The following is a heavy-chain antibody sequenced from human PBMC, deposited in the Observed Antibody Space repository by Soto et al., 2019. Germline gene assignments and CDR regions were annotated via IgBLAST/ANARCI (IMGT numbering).Heavy chain of an antibody. CDR2: ISGSGGST. CDR1: GFTFSSYA. CDR3: AKSGDDYGDYVGAFDI. J-gene: IGHJ3*02. D-gene: IGHD4-17*01. Sequence: GESLKISCAASGFTFSSYAMSWVRQAPGKGLEWVSAISGSGGSTYYADSVKGRFTISRDNSKNTLYLQMNSLRAEDTAVYYCAKSGDDYGDYVGAFDIWGQGTMVTVSS. V-gene: IGHV3-23*01.